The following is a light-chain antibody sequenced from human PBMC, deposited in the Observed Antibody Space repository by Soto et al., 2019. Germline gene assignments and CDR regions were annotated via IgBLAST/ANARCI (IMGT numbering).Light chain of an antibody. CDR1: SSDVGGYNY. V-gene: IGLV2-14*01. J-gene: IGLJ1*01. CDR3: SSYTSSSTLYV. CDR2: DVS. Sequence: QSVLTQPASVSGSPGQSITISCTGTSSDVGGYNYDSWYQQHPGKAPKLMIYDVSNRPSGVSNRFSGSKSGNTASLTISGLQAEDEADYYCSSYTSSSTLYVFGTGTKVTVL.